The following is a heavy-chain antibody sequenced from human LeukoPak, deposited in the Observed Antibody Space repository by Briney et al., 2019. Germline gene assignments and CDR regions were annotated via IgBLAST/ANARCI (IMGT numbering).Heavy chain of an antibody. J-gene: IGHJ4*02. D-gene: IGHD3-22*01. Sequence: SETLSLTCTVSGGSISSYYWSWIRQPPGKGLEWIGYIYYSGSTNYNPSLKSRVTISVDTSKNQFSLKLSSVTAADTAVYYCARFPGTYDSSVDYFDYWGQGTLVTVSS. CDR1: GGSISSYY. V-gene: IGHV4-59*01. CDR3: ARFPGTYDSSVDYFDY. CDR2: IYYSGST.